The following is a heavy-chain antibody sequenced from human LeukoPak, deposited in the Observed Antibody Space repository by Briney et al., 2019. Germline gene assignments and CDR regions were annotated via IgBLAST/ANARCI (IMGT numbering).Heavy chain of an antibody. CDR2: IGGWSSPT. J-gene: IGHJ4*02. CDR3: ARGAGWNYFEY. V-gene: IGHV3-48*01. D-gene: IGHD6-19*01. Sequence: PGGSLRLSCATSGFSFSSYGMNWVRQAPGKGLEWVSYIGGWSSPTDYADSVQGRFTISRDNSKNTVHLQMNSLRAEDTAVYYCARGAGWNYFEYWGQGTLVTVSS. CDR1: GFSFSSYG.